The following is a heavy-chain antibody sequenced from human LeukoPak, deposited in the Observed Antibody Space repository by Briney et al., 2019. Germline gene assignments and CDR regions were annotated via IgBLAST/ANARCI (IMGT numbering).Heavy chain of an antibody. Sequence: SVKVSCKASGGTFSSFDVSWVRQAPGQGLEWMGRIIPILGITNYAQKYQGRVRMTADRSTGTAYMELSSLRSVDTAVYYCARGLAVAATINFDSWGQGTLVTVSS. CDR3: ARGLAVAATINFDS. D-gene: IGHD6-19*01. V-gene: IGHV1-69*04. CDR1: GGTFSSFD. J-gene: IGHJ4*02. CDR2: IIPILGIT.